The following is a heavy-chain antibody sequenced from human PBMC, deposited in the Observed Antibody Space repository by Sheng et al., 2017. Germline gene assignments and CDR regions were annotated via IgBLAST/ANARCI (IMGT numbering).Heavy chain of an antibody. Sequence: QVQLQQWGAGLLKPSETLSLTCAVYGGSFSGYYWSWIRQPPGKGLEWIGEINHSGSTNYNPSLKSRVTISVDTSKNQFSLKLSSVTAADTAVYYCARDGYCSSTSCLYWYFDLWGLAPWSLSPQ. J-gene: IGHJ2*01. V-gene: IGHV4-34*01. CDR2: INHSGST. CDR1: GGSFSGYY. D-gene: IGHD2-2*01. CDR3: ARDGYCSSTSCLYWYFDL.